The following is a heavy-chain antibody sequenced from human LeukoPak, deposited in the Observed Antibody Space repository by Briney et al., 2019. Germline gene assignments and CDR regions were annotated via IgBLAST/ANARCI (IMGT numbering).Heavy chain of an antibody. CDR2: ISFSGANT. CDR3: VNDIQLSY. V-gene: IGHV3-23*01. CDR1: GFGFKDAA. J-gene: IGHJ4*02. D-gene: IGHD3-16*02. Sequence: GGSLRLSCAASGFGFKDAAMTWVRQAPGKALEWVSLISFSGANTYYADSVKGRFTISRDNSKSTVSLQMNSLRAEDTAMYYCVNDIQLSYWGQGTLVTVSS.